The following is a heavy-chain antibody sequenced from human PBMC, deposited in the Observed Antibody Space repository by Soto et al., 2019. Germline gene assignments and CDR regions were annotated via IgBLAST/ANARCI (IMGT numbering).Heavy chain of an antibody. Sequence: QVQLVQSGAEVKKPGSSVKVSCKASGGTFSSYAISWVRQAPGQGLEWMGGIIPIFGTANYAQKFQGRVTSTADESTSTAYMELSSLRSEDTAVYYCARAVGRYCSGGSCYATYYFDYWGQGTLVTVSS. J-gene: IGHJ4*02. CDR1: GGTFSSYA. V-gene: IGHV1-69*12. CDR2: IIPIFGTA. CDR3: ARAVGRYCSGGSCYATYYFDY. D-gene: IGHD2-15*01.